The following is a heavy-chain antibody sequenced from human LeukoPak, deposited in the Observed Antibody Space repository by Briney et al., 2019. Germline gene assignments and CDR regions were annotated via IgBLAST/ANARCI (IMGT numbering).Heavy chain of an antibody. J-gene: IGHJ1*01. CDR2: FDPEDGET. CDR1: GYTLTELS. D-gene: IGHD2-21*02. V-gene: IGHV1-24*01. CDR3: ARATKAYCGGDCYSIEYFQH. Sequence: ASVKVSCKVSGYTLTELSMHWVRQAPGKGREWMGGFDPEDGETIYAQKFQGRVTMTEDTSTDTAYMALSSLRSEDTAVYYCARATKAYCGGDCYSIEYFQHWGQGTLVTVSS.